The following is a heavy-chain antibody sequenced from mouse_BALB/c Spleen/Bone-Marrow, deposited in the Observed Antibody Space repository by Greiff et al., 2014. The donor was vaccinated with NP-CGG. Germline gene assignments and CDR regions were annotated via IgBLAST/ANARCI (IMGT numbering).Heavy chain of an antibody. D-gene: IGHD2-14*01. V-gene: IGHV14-3*02. CDR3: ARYRLGTYFDY. CDR1: GFNIKDTY. CDR2: IDPANVNT. Sequence: VQLQQSGAELVKPGASVKLSCTASGFNIKDTYIHWVKQRPEQGLEWIGRIDPANVNTKYDPKFQGKATITADTSSNTAYLQLSSLASEDTAVYYCARYRLGTYFDYWGQGTTLTVSS. J-gene: IGHJ2*01.